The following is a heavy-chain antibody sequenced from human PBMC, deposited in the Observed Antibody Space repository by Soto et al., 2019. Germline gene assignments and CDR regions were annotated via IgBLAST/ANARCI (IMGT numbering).Heavy chain of an antibody. CDR3: ARVSNGPYYFDY. CDR1: GGSISSGGYY. Sequence: QVQLQESGPGLVKPSQTLSLTCTVSGGSISSGGYYWSWIRQHPGKGLEWIGYIYYSGSTYYNPSLERRVTISVDTSKNQFSLKLSSVTAADTAVYCCARVSNGPYYFDYWGQGTLVTVSS. V-gene: IGHV4-31*03. CDR2: IYYSGST. J-gene: IGHJ4*02.